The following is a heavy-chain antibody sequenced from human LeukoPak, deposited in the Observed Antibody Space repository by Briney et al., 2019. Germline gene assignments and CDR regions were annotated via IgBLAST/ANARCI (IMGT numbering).Heavy chain of an antibody. CDR3: ARVYLKRDYYDSSAYFSFDY. J-gene: IGHJ4*02. CDR2: INPSGVST. CDR1: GYTFTSHY. V-gene: IGHV1-46*01. Sequence: ASVKVSCKASGYTFTSHYMHWVRQAPGQGLEWMGIINPSGVSTNYAQKFQGRVTMTRDTSTSTVYMELSSLRSDDTAVYYCARVYLKRDYYDSSAYFSFDYWGQGTLVTVSS. D-gene: IGHD3-22*01.